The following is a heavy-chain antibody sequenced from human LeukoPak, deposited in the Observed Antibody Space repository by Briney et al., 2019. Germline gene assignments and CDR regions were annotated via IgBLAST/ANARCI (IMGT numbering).Heavy chain of an antibody. J-gene: IGHJ5*02. CDR1: GLTGSHDY. Sequence: GGSLRLSCAASGLTGSHDYASWVRQAPGKGLEWVSAIHTSGDTYYADSVKGRFTISRDTSKNTLYLQINSLRVEDTAVYYCIVFGDSNHWGQGTLVTVSS. D-gene: IGHD4-17*01. V-gene: IGHV3-53*01. CDR2: IHTSGDT. CDR3: IVFGDSNH.